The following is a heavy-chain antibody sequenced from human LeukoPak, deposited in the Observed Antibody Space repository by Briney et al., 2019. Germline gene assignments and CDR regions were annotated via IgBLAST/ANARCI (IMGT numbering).Heavy chain of an antibody. Sequence: GGSLRLSCAASGITFSSYAMNWVRQAPGKGLEWVSTISGSGGGTYYADSVKGRFTISRDNSRNTLYLQMNSLGAEDTAVYYCASGGAGRNWYYFDYWGQGTLVTVSS. J-gene: IGHJ4*02. CDR3: ASGGAGRNWYYFDY. CDR2: ISGSGGGT. CDR1: GITFSSYA. V-gene: IGHV3-23*01. D-gene: IGHD3-16*01.